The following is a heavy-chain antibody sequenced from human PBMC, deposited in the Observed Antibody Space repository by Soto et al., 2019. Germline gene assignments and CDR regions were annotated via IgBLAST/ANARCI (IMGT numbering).Heavy chain of an antibody. J-gene: IGHJ6*03. Sequence: GGSLRLSCAASGFTFSSYAMSWVRQAPRKGLEWVSAISGSGGSTYYPDSVKGRFTISRDNSKNTLYLQMNSLRAEDTAVYYCAKGPQGTERWYYMDVWGKGTTVTVSS. CDR2: ISGSGGST. CDR1: GFTFSSYA. D-gene: IGHD1-1*01. V-gene: IGHV3-23*01. CDR3: AKGPQGTERWYYMDV.